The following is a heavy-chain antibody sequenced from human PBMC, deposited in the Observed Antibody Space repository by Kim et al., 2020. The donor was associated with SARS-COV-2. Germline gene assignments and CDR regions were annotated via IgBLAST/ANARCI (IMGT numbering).Heavy chain of an antibody. CDR1: GGSISSSSHY. Sequence: SETLSLTCTVSGGSISSSSHYWGWIRQPPGKGLEWIGSIYYSGSTYYNPSLKSRVTISVDTSKNQFSLKLSSVTAADTAVYYCAREGSSSWSPFDYWGQG. CDR3: AREGSSSWSPFDY. D-gene: IGHD6-13*01. CDR2: IYYSGST. J-gene: IGHJ4*02. V-gene: IGHV4-39*02.